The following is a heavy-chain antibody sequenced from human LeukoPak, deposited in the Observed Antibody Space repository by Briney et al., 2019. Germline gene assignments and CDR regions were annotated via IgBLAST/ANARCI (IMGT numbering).Heavy chain of an antibody. CDR1: GFTLNTNY. J-gene: IGHJ6*02. CDR2: IYSGGNT. Sequence: GGSLRLSCAASGFTLNTNYMNWVRQVPGKGLEWVSVIYSGGNTYYADSVKERFTISRDNSRNTLYLQMNSLRAEDTAVYYCAREINYYYGVDVWGQGTTVTVSS. V-gene: IGHV3-66*01. CDR3: AREINYYYGVDV.